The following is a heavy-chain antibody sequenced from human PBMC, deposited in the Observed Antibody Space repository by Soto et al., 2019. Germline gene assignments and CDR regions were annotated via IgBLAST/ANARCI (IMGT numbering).Heavy chain of an antibody. CDR1: GFTFSSYS. V-gene: IGHV3-21*01. D-gene: IGHD5-12*01. CDR2: ISSSSGYI. CDR3: AREYSGYDFDY. J-gene: IGHJ4*02. Sequence: GSLRLSCAASGFTFSSYSMNWVRQAPGKGLEWVSSISSSSGYIYYADSVKGRFTISRDNAKNSLYLQMNSLRAEDTAVYYCAREYSGYDFDYWGQGTLVTVSS.